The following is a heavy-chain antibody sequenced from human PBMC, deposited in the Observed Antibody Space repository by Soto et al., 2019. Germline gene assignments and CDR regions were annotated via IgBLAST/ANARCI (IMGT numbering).Heavy chain of an antibody. J-gene: IGHJ4*02. V-gene: IGHV3-30*18. CDR1: GFTFSSYG. Sequence: SLRLSCAASGFTFSSYGMHWVRQAPGKGLEWVAVISYDGSNKYYADSVKGRFTISRDNSKNTLYLQMNSLRAEDTAVYYCAKDMGITMIVVVITIDYWGQGTLVTVSS. CDR3: AKDMGITMIVVVITIDY. CDR2: ISYDGSNK. D-gene: IGHD3-22*01.